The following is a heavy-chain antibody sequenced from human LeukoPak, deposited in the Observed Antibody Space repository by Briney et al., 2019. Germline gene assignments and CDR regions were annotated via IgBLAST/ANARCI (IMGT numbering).Heavy chain of an antibody. CDR1: GGSISSYY. V-gene: IGHV4-4*07. Sequence: PSETLSLTCTVSGGSISSYYWSWIRQPAGKGLEWIGRIYTSGSTNYNPSLKSRVTMSVDTSKSQFSLKLSSVTAADTAVYYCARDRLSIAAAGTEVFDYWGQGTLVTVSS. D-gene: IGHD6-13*01. J-gene: IGHJ4*02. CDR2: IYTSGST. CDR3: ARDRLSIAAAGTEVFDY.